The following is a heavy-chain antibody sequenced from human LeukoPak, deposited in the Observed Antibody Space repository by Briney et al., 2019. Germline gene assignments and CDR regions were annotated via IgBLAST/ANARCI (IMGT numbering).Heavy chain of an antibody. J-gene: IGHJ4*02. CDR3: ARTAFPY. V-gene: IGHV3-23*01. CDR2: ISGSGGST. D-gene: IGHD1-14*01. Sequence: PGGSLRLSCAASGFTFNNYAMSWVRQAPGKGLEWVSTISGSGGSTYYADSVKGRFTISRDSSKNTVYLQMNSLRAEDTAVYYCARTAFPYWGQGTLVTVSS. CDR1: GFTFNNYA.